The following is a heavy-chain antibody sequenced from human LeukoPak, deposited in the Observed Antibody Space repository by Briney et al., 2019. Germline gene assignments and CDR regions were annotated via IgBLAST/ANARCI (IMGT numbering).Heavy chain of an antibody. V-gene: IGHV3-23*01. CDR3: AKHQQIYGDSLMDV. Sequence: PGGSLRLSCAASGFTFSSYAMSWVCQAQGKGLECVSTIRGSGSSTYYADSVKGRFTISRDNSKNTLSLQMHSLRAEDTAVYFCAKHQQIYGDSLMDVWGQGTTVTVSS. J-gene: IGHJ6*02. D-gene: IGHD4-17*01. CDR1: GFTFSSYA. CDR2: IRGSGSST.